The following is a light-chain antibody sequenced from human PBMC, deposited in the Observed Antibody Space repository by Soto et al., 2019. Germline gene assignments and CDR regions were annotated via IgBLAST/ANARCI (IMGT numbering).Light chain of an antibody. CDR3: AAWDDGLNGVV. CDR1: SSNIGNNA. V-gene: IGLV1-36*01. CDR2: YDD. Sequence: QSALTQPPSVSEAPRQRVTISGSGSSSNIGNNAVNWYQQLPGKAPKLLIYYDDLLPSGVSDRFSGSKSGTSASLAISGLQSEDEADYYCAAWDDGLNGVVFGGGTKLTVL. J-gene: IGLJ2*01.